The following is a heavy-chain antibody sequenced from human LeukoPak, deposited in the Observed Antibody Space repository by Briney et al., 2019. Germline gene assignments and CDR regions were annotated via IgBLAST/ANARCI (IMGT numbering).Heavy chain of an antibody. CDR1: GGSFSGYY. D-gene: IGHD3-22*01. CDR3: ARVTYYYDSSGYYWIYYFDY. CDR2: INQSGST. V-gene: IGHV4-34*01. Sequence: SETLSLTCAVYGGSFSGYYWSWIRQPPGKGLEWIGEINQSGSTNYNPSLKSRVTISVDTSKNQFSLKLSSVTAADTAVYYCARVTYYYDSSGYYWIYYFDYWGQGTLVTVSS. J-gene: IGHJ4*02.